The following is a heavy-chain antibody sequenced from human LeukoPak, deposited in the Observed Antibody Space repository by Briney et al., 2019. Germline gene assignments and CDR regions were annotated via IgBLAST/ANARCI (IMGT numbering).Heavy chain of an antibody. CDR1: GFTFDDYA. J-gene: IGHJ4*02. D-gene: IGHD3-10*01. CDR2: VGGNSDKI. Sequence: GGSLRLSCEVSGFTFDDYAMHWVRQAPGKGLEWVAGVGGNSDKIGYADSVKGRFTSSRDNAKNSLYLQMNSLRPEDTALYYCARGYYGSGSSSGPIDYWGQGTLVTVSS. CDR3: ARGYYGSGSSSGPIDY. V-gene: IGHV3-9*01.